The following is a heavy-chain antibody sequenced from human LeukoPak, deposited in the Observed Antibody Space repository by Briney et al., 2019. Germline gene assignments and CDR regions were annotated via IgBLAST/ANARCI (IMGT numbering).Heavy chain of an antibody. Sequence: SETLSLTCTVSGGSISSYYWSWIRQPPGEGLEWIGYIYYSGSTNYNPSLKSRVTISVDTSKNQFSLKLSSVTAADTAVYYCARRSDHYYYGMDVWGQGTTVTVSS. CDR2: IYYSGST. V-gene: IGHV4-59*08. J-gene: IGHJ6*02. D-gene: IGHD3-3*01. CDR3: ARRSDHYYYGMDV. CDR1: GGSISSYY.